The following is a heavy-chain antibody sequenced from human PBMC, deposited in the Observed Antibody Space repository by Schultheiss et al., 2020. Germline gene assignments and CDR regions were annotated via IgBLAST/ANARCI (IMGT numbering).Heavy chain of an antibody. CDR2: MNPNSGNT. D-gene: IGHD2-15*01. J-gene: IGHJ6*02. V-gene: IGHV1-8*01. Sequence: ASVKVSGKASGYTFTSYDINWVRQATGQGLEWMGWMNPNSGNTGYAQKFQGRVTMSRNISISTAYMELSSLRSEDTAVYYCARAGVVVAATGPFPYFYYYGMDVWGQGTTVTVSS. CDR3: ARAGVVVAATGPFPYFYYYGMDV. CDR1: GYTFTSYD.